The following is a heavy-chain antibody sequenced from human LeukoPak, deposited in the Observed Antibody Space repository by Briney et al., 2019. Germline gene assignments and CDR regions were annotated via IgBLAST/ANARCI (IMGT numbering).Heavy chain of an antibody. J-gene: IGHJ4*02. Sequence: GGSLRLSCAASKFTFSTYGMHWVRQAPGKGLEWVAVISYDGSNKYYADSVKGRLTISRDNSKNTLYLQMNSLRTEDTAVYYCARHKVYDFWSGYPTLAVFDYWGQGTLVTVSS. CDR2: ISYDGSNK. D-gene: IGHD3-3*01. V-gene: IGHV3-30*03. CDR3: ARHKVYDFWSGYPTLAVFDY. CDR1: KFTFSTYG.